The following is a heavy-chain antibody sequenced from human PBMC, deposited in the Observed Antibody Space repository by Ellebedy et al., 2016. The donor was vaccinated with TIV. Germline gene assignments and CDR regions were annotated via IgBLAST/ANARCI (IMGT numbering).Heavy chain of an antibody. V-gene: IGHV4-59*01. CDR3: ARTKAVAGTFCFDY. CDR1: GGSINNYY. CDR2: IYYGGST. D-gene: IGHD6-13*01. Sequence: SETLSLTCTVSGGSINNYYWSLIRQPPGKGLEWIGYIYYGGSTHYNPSFKSRVTISVDTSKSQFSLKLSSVTAADTAVYYCARTKAVAGTFCFDYWGQGTLVTVSS. J-gene: IGHJ4*02.